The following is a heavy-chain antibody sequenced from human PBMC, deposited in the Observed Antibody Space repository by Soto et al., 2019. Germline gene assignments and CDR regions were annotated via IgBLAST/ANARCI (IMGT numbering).Heavy chain of an antibody. D-gene: IGHD6-6*01. CDR3: AAPPRY. J-gene: IGHJ4*02. CDR1: GGSISSYY. CDR2: IYNSGNT. Sequence: QVQLQESGPGLVKPSETLSLTCTVSGGSISSYYWNWIRQPPGKGLEWIGYIYNSGNTNYNPSLRSRVTISVDTSKNQFSLKLTSLTAADTAVYYCAAPPRYWGQGTLVTDSS. V-gene: IGHV4-59*01.